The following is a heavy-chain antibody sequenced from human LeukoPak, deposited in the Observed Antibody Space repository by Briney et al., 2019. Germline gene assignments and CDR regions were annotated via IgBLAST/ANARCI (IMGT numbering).Heavy chain of an antibody. CDR2: IRYDGTNK. CDR1: GFTFSSYG. CDR3: ARGWRRWIQLWMHFDY. J-gene: IGHJ4*02. V-gene: IGHV3-30*02. D-gene: IGHD5-18*01. Sequence: GGSLRLSCAASGFTFSSYGMHWVRQAPGKGLEWVAFIRYDGTNKYYADSVKGRFTISRDNSKNTLYLQMNSLRAEDTAVYYCARGWRRWIQLWMHFDYWGQGTLVTVSS.